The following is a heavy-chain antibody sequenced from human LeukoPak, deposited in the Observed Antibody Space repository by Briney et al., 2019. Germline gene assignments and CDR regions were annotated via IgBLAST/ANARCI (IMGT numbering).Heavy chain of an antibody. V-gene: IGHV3-23*01. J-gene: IGHJ4*02. Sequence: GGSLRLSCAASGFTFSIYAMSWVRQAPGKGLEWVSVINTNGGITYYADSVRGRFTISRDNSKNTLYLQMNSLRAEDTAVYYCARDSRVDTQRDYFDYWGQGTLVTVSS. CDR1: GFTFSIYA. CDR3: ARDSRVDTQRDYFDY. D-gene: IGHD5-18*01. CDR2: INTNGGIT.